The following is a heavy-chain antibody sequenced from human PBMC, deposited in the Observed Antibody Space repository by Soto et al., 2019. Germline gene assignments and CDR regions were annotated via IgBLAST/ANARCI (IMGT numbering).Heavy chain of an antibody. J-gene: IGHJ6*02. V-gene: IGHV3-30*18. CDR2: ISYDGSNK. CDR3: AKDSHIAARWYGMDV. D-gene: IGHD6-6*01. Sequence: QVQLVESGGGVVQPGRSLRLSCAASGFTFSSYGMHWVRQAPGKGLEWVAVISYDGSNKYYADSVKGRFTISRDNSKNTLYLQMNSLRAEDTAVYYCAKDSHIAARWYGMDVWGQGTTVTVSS. CDR1: GFTFSSYG.